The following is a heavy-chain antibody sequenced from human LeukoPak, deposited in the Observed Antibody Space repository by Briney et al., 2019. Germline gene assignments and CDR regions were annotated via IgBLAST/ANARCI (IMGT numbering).Heavy chain of an antibody. CDR3: AKGMVRGVGAAFDI. V-gene: IGHV3-23*01. CDR2: ISGSGGST. J-gene: IGHJ3*02. Sequence: QPGGPLRFSCAASGFTFSSYAMSWVRQAPGKGLEWVSAISGSGGSTYYADSVKGRFTISRDNSKNTLYLQMNSLRAEDTAVYYCAKGMVRGVGAAFDIWGQGTMVTVSS. CDR1: GFTFSSYA. D-gene: IGHD3-10*01.